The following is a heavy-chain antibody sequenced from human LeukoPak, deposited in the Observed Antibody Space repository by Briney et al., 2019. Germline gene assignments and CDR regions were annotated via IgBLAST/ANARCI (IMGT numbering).Heavy chain of an antibody. D-gene: IGHD6-6*01. CDR3: ARDLYGQLVDYYYYYMDV. V-gene: IGHV4-4*07. J-gene: IGHJ6*03. CDR1: GGSISNYY. Sequence: SETLSLTCIVSGGSISNYYWSWIRQPAGKGLEWIGRLYFTGNTHYNPSLKSRVTMSLDTSKNQFSLKLTSVTAADTAVYYCARDLYGQLVDYYYYYMDVWGKGTTVTVSS. CDR2: LYFTGNT.